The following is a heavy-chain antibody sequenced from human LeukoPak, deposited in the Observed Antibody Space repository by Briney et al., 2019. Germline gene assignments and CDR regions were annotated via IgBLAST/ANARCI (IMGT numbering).Heavy chain of an antibody. CDR3: ARYCSSTSCGYYYYGMDV. CDR2: ISAYNGKT. D-gene: IGHD2-2*01. J-gene: IGHJ6*02. Sequence: VASVKVSCKASGYTFTSYGISWVRQAPGQGLEWMGWISAYNGKTNYAQKLQGRVTMTTDTSTSTAYMELRSLRSDDTAVYYCARYCSSTSCGYYYYGMDVWGQGTTVTVSS. CDR1: GYTFTSYG. V-gene: IGHV1-18*01.